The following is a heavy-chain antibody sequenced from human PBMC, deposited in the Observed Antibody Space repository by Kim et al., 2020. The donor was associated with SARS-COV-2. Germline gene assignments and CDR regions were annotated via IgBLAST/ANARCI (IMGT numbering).Heavy chain of an antibody. D-gene: IGHD1-26*01. CDR3: ARDREGAASFDY. J-gene: IGHJ4*02. V-gene: IGHV3-11*06. CDR2: ISSSGSHT. Sequence: GGSLRLSCAGSAFAFSDSYMSWIRQAPGKGLEWVSYISSSGSHTNYADSVKGRFTISRDNAKNSLVLQMNSLRAEDTAIYYCARDREGAASFDYWGQGPL. CDR1: AFAFSDSY.